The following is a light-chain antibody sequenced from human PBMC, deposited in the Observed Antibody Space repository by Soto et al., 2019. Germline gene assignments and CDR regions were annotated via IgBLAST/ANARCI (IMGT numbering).Light chain of an antibody. Sequence: EIVMTQSPATLSVSPGERATLSCRASQSVSSNLAWYQQKPGQAPRLLIYGASTRATGIPARFSGSGSGTEFTLTISSLQSEDFAVYYCQQYNNWPHTFGQGTKLXX. J-gene: IGKJ2*01. CDR2: GAS. CDR1: QSVSSN. V-gene: IGKV3-15*01. CDR3: QQYNNWPHT.